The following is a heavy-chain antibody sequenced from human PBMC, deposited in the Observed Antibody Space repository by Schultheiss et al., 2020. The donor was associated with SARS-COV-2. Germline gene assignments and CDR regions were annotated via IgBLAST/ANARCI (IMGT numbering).Heavy chain of an antibody. CDR3: ARESITAAGRGWLDP. D-gene: IGHD6-13*01. CDR1: GGSISNSSYY. CDR2: IYYSGST. Sequence: SETLSLTCTVSGGSISNSSYYWVWLRQPPGQGLEWIGSIYYSGSTNYNPSLKSRVTISVDTSKNQFSLKLSSVTAADTAVYYCARESITAAGRGWLDPWGQGTPVTVSS. V-gene: IGHV4-39*07. J-gene: IGHJ5*02.